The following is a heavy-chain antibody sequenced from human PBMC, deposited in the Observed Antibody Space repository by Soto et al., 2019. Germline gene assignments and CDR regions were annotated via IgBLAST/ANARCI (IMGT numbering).Heavy chain of an antibody. Sequence: GASVKVSCKASGYTFTSYGISWVRQAPGQGLEWMGWISAKKGNTKYAQKFQGRVTMTTDTSTSTAYMELRSLRSDDTAVYYCATEILSTDFYFHGMDVWGQGTTVTVYS. J-gene: IGHJ6*02. V-gene: IGHV1-18*04. CDR3: ATEILSTDFYFHGMDV. D-gene: IGHD1-26*01. CDR2: ISAKKGNT. CDR1: GYTFTSYG.